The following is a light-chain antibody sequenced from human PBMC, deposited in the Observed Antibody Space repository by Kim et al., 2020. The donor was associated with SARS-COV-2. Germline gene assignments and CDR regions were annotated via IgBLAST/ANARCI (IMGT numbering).Light chain of an antibody. CDR2: GAS. J-gene: IGKJ2*01. CDR3: QQCADSPYT. Sequence: EIVLTQSPGTLSLSPGERATLSCRASQSVDSNFLAWYQQKPGQAPRLLISGASRRATGIPDRFGGSGSGTDFTLIVSRLEPEDFAMYYCQQCADSPYTFGQGTKLEI. V-gene: IGKV3-20*01. CDR1: QSVDSNF.